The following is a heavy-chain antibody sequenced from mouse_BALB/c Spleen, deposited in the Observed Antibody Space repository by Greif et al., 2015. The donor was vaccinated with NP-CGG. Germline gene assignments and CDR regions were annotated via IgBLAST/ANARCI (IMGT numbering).Heavy chain of an antibody. D-gene: IGHD2-4*01. J-gene: IGHJ3*01. CDR2: INPYNDGT. CDR3: ARGLPSTWFAY. CDR1: GYTFTSYV. Sequence: VQLQQSGPELVKPGASVKMSCKASGYTFTSYVMHWVKQKPGQGLEWIGYINPYNDGTKYNEKFKGKATLTSDKSSSTVYMELRSLTSEGSAVYYCARGLPSTWFAYWGQGTLVTVSA. V-gene: IGHV1-14*01.